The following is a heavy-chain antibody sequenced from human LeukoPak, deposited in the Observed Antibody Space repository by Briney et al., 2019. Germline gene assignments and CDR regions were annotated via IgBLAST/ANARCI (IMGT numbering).Heavy chain of an antibody. V-gene: IGHV3-7*03. CDR2: IKQDGSEK. Sequence: GGSLRLSCAASGFTFSSYWMSWVRQAPGKGLEWVVNIKQDGSEKYHVDSVKGRFTISRDNAKNSLYLQMNSLRAEDTAVYYCARDTPYGGYDYWGQGTLVTVSS. CDR1: GFTFSSYW. CDR3: ARDTPYGGYDY. J-gene: IGHJ4*02. D-gene: IGHD5-12*01.